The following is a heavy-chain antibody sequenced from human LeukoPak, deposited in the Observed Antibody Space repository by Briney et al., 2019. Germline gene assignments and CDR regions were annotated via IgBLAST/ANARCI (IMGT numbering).Heavy chain of an antibody. CDR1: GGTFSSYT. D-gene: IGHD3-3*01. CDR2: IIPILGIA. V-gene: IGHV1-69*02. Sequence: GVSVKVSCKASGGTFSSYTISWVRQAPGQGLEWMGRIIPILGIANYAQKFQGRVTITADKSTSTAYMELSSLRSEDTAVYYCAMTIFGVVIIAGWFDPWGQGTLVTVSP. J-gene: IGHJ5*02. CDR3: AMTIFGVVIIAGWFDP.